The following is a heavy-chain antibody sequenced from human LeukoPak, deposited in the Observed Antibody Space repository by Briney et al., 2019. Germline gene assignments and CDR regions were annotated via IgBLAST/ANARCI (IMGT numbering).Heavy chain of an antibody. D-gene: IGHD5-24*01. Sequence: SETLSLTCAVYGGSFSGYYWSWIRQPPGKGLEWIGEINHSGSTNYNPSLKSRVTISVDTSKNQFSLKLRSVTAADTAVYYCASRDCYNYLRAFDIWGQGTMVTVSS. CDR2: INHSGST. CDR3: ASRDCYNYLRAFDI. CDR1: GGSFSGYY. V-gene: IGHV4-34*01. J-gene: IGHJ3*02.